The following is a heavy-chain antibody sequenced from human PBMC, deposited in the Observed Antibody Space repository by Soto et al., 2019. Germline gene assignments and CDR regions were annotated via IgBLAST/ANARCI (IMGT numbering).Heavy chain of an antibody. CDR2: INGDGSTT. CDR1: GFTFSSSW. CDR3: ARRNVGRGYDHEDY. V-gene: IGHV3-74*03. D-gene: IGHD5-12*01. Sequence: EVQLVESGGGLVQPGGSLRLSCAASGFTFSSSWMHWVRQAPGKGLVWVSRINGDGSTTMYADSVKGRFTISRDNAKNTLYMQMNSLRVEDTAVYFCARRNVGRGYDHEDYWGQGTLVTVSS. J-gene: IGHJ4*02.